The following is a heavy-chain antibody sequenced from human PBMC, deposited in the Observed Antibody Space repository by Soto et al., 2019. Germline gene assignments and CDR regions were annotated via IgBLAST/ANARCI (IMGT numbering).Heavy chain of an antibody. V-gene: IGHV4-59*08. Sequence: SETLSLTCTVSGGSISSYYWSWIRQPPGKGLEWIGYIYYSGSTNYNPSLKSRVTISVDTSKNQFSLKLSSVTAADTAVYYCARHEVGPPRPSWFDPWGQGTLVTVSS. CDR2: IYYSGST. J-gene: IGHJ5*02. CDR1: GGSISSYY. CDR3: ARHEVGPPRPSWFDP. D-gene: IGHD3-10*01.